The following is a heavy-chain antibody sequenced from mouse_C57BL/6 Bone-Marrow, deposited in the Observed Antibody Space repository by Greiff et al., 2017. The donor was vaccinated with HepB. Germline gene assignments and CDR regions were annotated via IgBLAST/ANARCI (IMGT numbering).Heavy chain of an antibody. D-gene: IGHD1-1*01. CDR1: GFSLTSYG. J-gene: IGHJ3*01. CDR3: ARGGYYGSSYGWFAY. CDR2: IWSGGST. Sequence: VQLKESGPGLVQPSQRLSITCTVSGFSLTSYGVHWVRQSPGKGLEWLGVIWSGGSTDYNAAFISRLSISKDNSKSQVFFKMNSLQADDTAIYYCARGGYYGSSYGWFAYWGQGTLVTVSA. V-gene: IGHV2-2*01.